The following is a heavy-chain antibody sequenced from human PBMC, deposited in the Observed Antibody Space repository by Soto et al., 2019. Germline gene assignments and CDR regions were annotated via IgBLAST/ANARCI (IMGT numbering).Heavy chain of an antibody. D-gene: IGHD5-12*01. CDR1: GGSISSYY. CDR3: ARVTEWLRSYNWFDP. CDR2: IYYSGST. J-gene: IGHJ5*02. V-gene: IGHV4-59*01. Sequence: PSETLSLTCTVSGGSISSYYWSWIRQPPGKGLEWIGYIYYSGSTNYNPSLKSRVTISVDTSKNQFSLKLSSVTAADTAVYYCARVTEWLRSYNWFDPWGQGTLVTSPQ.